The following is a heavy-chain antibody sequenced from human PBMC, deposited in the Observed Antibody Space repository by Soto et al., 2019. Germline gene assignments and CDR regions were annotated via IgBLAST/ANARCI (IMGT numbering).Heavy chain of an antibody. J-gene: IGHJ6*02. V-gene: IGHV3-7*01. CDR2: IKQDGSEK. CDR1: GFTFSTYW. Sequence: PGGSLRLSCAASGFTFSTYWMNWVRQAPGKGLEWVANIKQDGSEKYYVDSVKGRFAISRDNAKDSLFLQMNNLRAEDTAVYYCVRDWSTFWGMDAWGQGTTVTVYS. CDR3: VRDWSTFWGMDA.